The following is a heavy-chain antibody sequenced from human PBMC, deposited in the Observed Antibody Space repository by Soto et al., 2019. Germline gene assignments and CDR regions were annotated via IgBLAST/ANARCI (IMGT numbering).Heavy chain of an antibody. Sequence: EVQLLESGGDLVQPGGSLRLSCVASGFAFSSFDLSWVRQAPGKGLEWVAGLSSSGGTTYYADSVKGRFTVSRDNSKNTRYLQMDSLRLDDTGVYYCARVSGITLANYWGQGTRVTVSS. J-gene: IGHJ4*02. CDR3: ARVSGITLANY. D-gene: IGHD6-19*01. V-gene: IGHV3-23*01. CDR1: GFAFSSFD. CDR2: LSSSGGTT.